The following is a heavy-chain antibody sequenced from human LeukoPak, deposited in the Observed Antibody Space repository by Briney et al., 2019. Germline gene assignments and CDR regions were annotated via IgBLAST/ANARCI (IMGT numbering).Heavy chain of an antibody. D-gene: IGHD6-19*01. CDR3: ARDLIAVAGTYFDY. CDR2: ISSSSSYI. Sequence: GGSLRLSCAASGFTFSSYSMNWVRQAPGKGLEWVSSISSSSSYIYYADSVKGRFTISRDNAKNSLYLQMNSLRAEDTAVYYCARDLIAVAGTYFDYWGQGTLVTVSS. CDR1: GFTFSSYS. J-gene: IGHJ4*02. V-gene: IGHV3-21*01.